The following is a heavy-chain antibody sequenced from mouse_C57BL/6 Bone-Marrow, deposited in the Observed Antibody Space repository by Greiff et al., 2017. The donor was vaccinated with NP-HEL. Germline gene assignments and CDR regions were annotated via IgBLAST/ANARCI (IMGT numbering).Heavy chain of an antibody. V-gene: IGHV1-19*01. D-gene: IGHD1-2*01. Sequence: EVQLQQSGPVLVKPGASVKMSCKASGYTFTDYYMNWVKQSHGKSLEWIGVINPYNGGTSYNQKFKGKAILTVDKSSSTAYMELNSLTSEDSAVYYCARRLYYGRPNWYFDVWGTGTTVTVSS. J-gene: IGHJ1*03. CDR2: INPYNGGT. CDR3: ARRLYYGRPNWYFDV. CDR1: GYTFTDYY.